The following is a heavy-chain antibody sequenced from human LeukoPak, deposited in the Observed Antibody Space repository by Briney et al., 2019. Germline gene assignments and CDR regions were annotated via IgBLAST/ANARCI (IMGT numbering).Heavy chain of an antibody. CDR3: ARGEYSSSWCLVDY. CDR2: ISSSSSYI. CDR1: GFTFSSYS. D-gene: IGHD6-13*01. Sequence: AGGSLRLSCAASGFTFSSYSMNWVRQAPGKGLEWVSSISSSSSYIYYADSVKGRFTISRDNAKNSLYLQMNSLRAEDTAVYYCARGEYSSSWCLVDYWGQGTLVTVSS. V-gene: IGHV3-21*01. J-gene: IGHJ4*02.